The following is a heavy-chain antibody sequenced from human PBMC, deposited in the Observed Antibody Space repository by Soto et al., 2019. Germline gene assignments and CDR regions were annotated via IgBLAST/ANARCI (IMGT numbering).Heavy chain of an antibody. V-gene: IGHV4-34*01. CDR2: INHSGST. CDR3: ARLTRSSGWEISGYMDV. CDR1: GGSFSGYY. Sequence: SETLSLTCAVYGGSFSGYYWSWIRQPPGKGLEWIGEINHSGSTNYNPSLKSRVTISVDTSKNQFSLKLSSVTAADTAVYYCARLTRSSGWEISGYMDVWGKGTTVTVSS. J-gene: IGHJ6*03. D-gene: IGHD6-19*01.